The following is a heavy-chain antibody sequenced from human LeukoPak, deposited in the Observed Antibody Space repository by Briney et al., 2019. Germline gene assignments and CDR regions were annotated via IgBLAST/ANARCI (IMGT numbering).Heavy chain of an antibody. Sequence: SETLSLTCTVSGGSISSYYWSWIRQPPGKGLEWIGYIYYSGSTNYNPSLKSRVTISVDTSKNQFSLKLSSVTAADTAVYYCARRGRYSGYDYDYWGQGTLVTVSS. J-gene: IGHJ4*02. D-gene: IGHD5-12*01. V-gene: IGHV4-59*01. CDR3: ARRGRYSGYDYDY. CDR2: IYYSGST. CDR1: GGSISSYY.